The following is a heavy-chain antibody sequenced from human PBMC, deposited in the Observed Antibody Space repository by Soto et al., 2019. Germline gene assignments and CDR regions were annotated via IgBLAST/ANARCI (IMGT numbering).Heavy chain of an antibody. J-gene: IGHJ6*02. D-gene: IGHD3-10*01. CDR1: GFTFSNAW. CDR2: IKSKTDGGTT. CDR3: ATSGPDYYYYGMDV. Sequence: EVQLVESGGGLVKPGGSLRLSCAASGFTFSNAWMSWVRQAPGKGLEWVGRIKSKTDGGTTDYAAPVKGRFTIPRDDSKNTLYLQMNSLKTEDTAVYYCATSGPDYYYYGMDVWGQGTTVTVSS. V-gene: IGHV3-15*01.